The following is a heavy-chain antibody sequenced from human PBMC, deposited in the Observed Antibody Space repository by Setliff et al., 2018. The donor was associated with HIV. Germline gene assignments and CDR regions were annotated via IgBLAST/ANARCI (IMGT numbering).Heavy chain of an antibody. CDR2: ISGHSDNM. CDR1: GYTLTTYG. D-gene: IGHD1-26*01. CDR3: ARGWELNV. V-gene: IGHV1-18*01. J-gene: IGHJ4*02. Sequence: ASVKVSCKASGYTLTTYGITWVRQVPGLGLEWMGWISGHSDNMKFAQKFQMRLHMTMDPSTSTAHMELTRLTSDDTAVYYCARGWELNVWGQGTLVTVSS.